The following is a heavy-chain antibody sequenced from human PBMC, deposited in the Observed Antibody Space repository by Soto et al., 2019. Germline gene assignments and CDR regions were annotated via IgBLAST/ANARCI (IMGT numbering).Heavy chain of an antibody. CDR2: INAGNGNT. J-gene: IGHJ6*02. CDR1: GYTFTSYA. CDR3: AILCMFRGLPTLGYSYGMDV. V-gene: IGHV1-3*01. D-gene: IGHD3-10*01. Sequence: ASVKVSCKASGYTFTSYAMHWVRQAPGQRLEWMGWINAGNGNTKYSQKFQGRVTITRDTSASTAYMELSSLRSEDTAVYYFAILCMFRGLPTLGYSYGMDVWGQGTTVTVSS.